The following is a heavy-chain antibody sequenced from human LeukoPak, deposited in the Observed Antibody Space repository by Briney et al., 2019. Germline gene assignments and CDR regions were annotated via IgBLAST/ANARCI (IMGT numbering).Heavy chain of an antibody. CDR3: ARDPRNVGLAP. Sequence: PGGSLRLSCVASGFSLSGYWMYWVRQAPGKGLMYISRNNGDGSTTNYADVVKGRFTMSRDNVKNTLYLQMNSLRVEDTAVYYCARDPRNVGLAPWGQGTLSPSPQ. D-gene: IGHD2-15*01. J-gene: IGHJ5*02. CDR2: NNGDGSTT. V-gene: IGHV3-74*01. CDR1: GFSLSGYW.